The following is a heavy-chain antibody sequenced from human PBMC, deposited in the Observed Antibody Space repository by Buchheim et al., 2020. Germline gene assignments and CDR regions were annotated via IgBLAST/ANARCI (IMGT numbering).Heavy chain of an antibody. V-gene: IGHV4-34*01. CDR1: GGSFSGYY. D-gene: IGHD3-10*01. J-gene: IGHJ6*02. CDR3: ARWFGEFRGYYGMDV. Sequence: QVQLQQWGAGLLKPSETLSLTCAVYGGSFSGYYWSWIRQPPGKGLEWIGEINHSGSTNYNPSLKSRVTISVDKSKNQFSLKLSSVTAADTAVYYCARWFGEFRGYYGMDVWGQGTT. CDR2: INHSGST.